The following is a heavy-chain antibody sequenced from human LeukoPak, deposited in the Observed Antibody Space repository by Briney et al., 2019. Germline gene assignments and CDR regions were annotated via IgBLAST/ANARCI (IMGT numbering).Heavy chain of an antibody. CDR2: IYYSGST. CDR3: ARREYDYVWGSYRHNWFDP. D-gene: IGHD3-16*02. V-gene: IGHV4-39*01. CDR1: GGSISSSSYY. J-gene: IGHJ5*02. Sequence: PSETLSLTCTVSGGSISSSSYYWGRIRRPPGKGLEWIGSIYYSGSTYYNPSLKSRVTISVDTSKNQFSLKLSSVTAADTAVYHCARREYDYVWGSYRHNWFDPWGQGTLVTVPS.